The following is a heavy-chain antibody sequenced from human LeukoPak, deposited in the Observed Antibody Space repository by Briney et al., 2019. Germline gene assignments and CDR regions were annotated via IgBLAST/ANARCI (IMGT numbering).Heavy chain of an antibody. J-gene: IGHJ5*02. D-gene: IGHD3-3*01. Sequence: GGSLRLPCVASGFSFSNFAMNWVRQAPGKGLKWVSGISDSGDNTDYADSVRGRFTISRDNSKKTLYLHMNTLRVDDTALYYCAKERSGVVIDASDSWGQGTLVTVSS. CDR1: GFSFSNFA. V-gene: IGHV3-23*01. CDR3: AKERSGVVIDASDS. CDR2: ISDSGDNT.